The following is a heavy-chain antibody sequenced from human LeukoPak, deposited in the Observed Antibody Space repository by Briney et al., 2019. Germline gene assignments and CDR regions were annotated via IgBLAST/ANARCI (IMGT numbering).Heavy chain of an antibody. V-gene: IGHV3-7*01. Sequence: PGGSLRLSCAASGFTFSSYWMSWVRQAPGKGLEWVANIKQDGSEKYYVDSVKGRFTISRDNAKNSLYLQMNSLRAEDTAVDYCARERLGYCSSTSCYYYGMDVWGQGTTVTVSS. CDR3: ARERLGYCSSTSCYYYGMDV. CDR1: GFTFSSYW. D-gene: IGHD2-2*01. CDR2: IKQDGSEK. J-gene: IGHJ6*02.